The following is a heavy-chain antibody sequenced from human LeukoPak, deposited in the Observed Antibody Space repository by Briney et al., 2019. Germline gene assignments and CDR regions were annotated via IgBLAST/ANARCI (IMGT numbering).Heavy chain of an antibody. CDR1: GGTFSSYA. CDR2: IIPIFGTA. D-gene: IGHD1-26*01. Sequence: GASVKVSCKASGGTFSSYAISWVRQAPGQGLEWMGGIIPIFGTANYAQKFQGRVAITADESTSTAYMELSSLRSEDTAVYYCAREAGSGSYPDYWGQGTLVTVSS. CDR3: AREAGSGSYPDY. V-gene: IGHV1-69*13. J-gene: IGHJ4*02.